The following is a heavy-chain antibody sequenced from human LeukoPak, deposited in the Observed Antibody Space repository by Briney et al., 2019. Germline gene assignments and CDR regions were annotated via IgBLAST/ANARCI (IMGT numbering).Heavy chain of an antibody. V-gene: IGHV3-48*03. D-gene: IGHD6-19*01. CDR2: ISSSGSTI. CDR1: GFTFSSYE. J-gene: IGHJ4*02. Sequence: GGSLRLSCAASGFTFSSYEMNWVRQAPGKGLEWVSYISSSGSTIYYADSVKGQFTISRDNAKNSLYLQMNSLRAEDTAVYYCARDNSWYSSGWYFDYWGQGTLVTVSS. CDR3: ARDNSWYSSGWYFDY.